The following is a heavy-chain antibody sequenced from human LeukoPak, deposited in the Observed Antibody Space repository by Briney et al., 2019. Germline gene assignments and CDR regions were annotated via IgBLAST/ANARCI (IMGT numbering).Heavy chain of an antibody. CDR2: ISAYNGNT. D-gene: IGHD6-13*01. CDR1: GYTFTSYG. J-gene: IGHJ6*04. Sequence: ASVEVSCKASGYTFTSYGISWVRQAPGQGLEWMGWISAYNGNTNYAQKLQGRVTMTTDTSTSTAYMELRSLRSDDTAVYYCARGPVGTSSSWYVNYYGMDVWGKGTTVTVSS. CDR3: ARGPVGTSSSWYVNYYGMDV. V-gene: IGHV1-18*04.